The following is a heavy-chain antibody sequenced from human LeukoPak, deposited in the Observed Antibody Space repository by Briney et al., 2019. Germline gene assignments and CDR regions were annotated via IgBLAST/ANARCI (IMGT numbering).Heavy chain of an antibody. CDR1: GFTFTNHW. D-gene: IGHD6-19*01. CDR2: IKQDGSER. Sequence: GGSLRLSCEASGFTFTNHWMKWVRQAPGKGLEWVANIKQDGSERHYVDSVKGRFTISRDHARNSLYLQMNSLRAEDTAVYYCARVRSGWYGDYWGQGTLVT. V-gene: IGHV3-7*04. CDR3: ARVRSGWYGDY. J-gene: IGHJ4*02.